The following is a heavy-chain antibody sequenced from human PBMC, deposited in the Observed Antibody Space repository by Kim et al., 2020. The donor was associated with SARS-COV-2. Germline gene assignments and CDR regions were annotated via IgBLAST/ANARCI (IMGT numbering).Heavy chain of an antibody. D-gene: IGHD3-10*01. V-gene: IGHV4-34*01. Sequence: SETLSLTCAVYGGSFSGYYWSWIRQPPGKGLEWIGEINHSGSTNYNPSLKSRVTMSVDTSKNQFSPKLSSVTAADTAVYYCARVRGVTVLLGYYYYGMDVWGQGTTVTVSS. CDR2: INHSGST. CDR1: GGSFSGYY. J-gene: IGHJ6*02. CDR3: ARVRGVTVLLGYYYYGMDV.